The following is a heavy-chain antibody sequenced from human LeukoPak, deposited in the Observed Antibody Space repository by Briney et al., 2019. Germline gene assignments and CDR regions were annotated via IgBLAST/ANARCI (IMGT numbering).Heavy chain of an antibody. J-gene: IGHJ6*03. CDR3: AREGTLWFGEFYYYYYMDV. D-gene: IGHD3-10*01. Sequence: SETLSLTCAVYGGSFSGYYWSWIRQPPGKGLEWIGEINHSGSTNYNPSLKSRVTISVDTSKNQFSLKLSSVTAADTAVYYCAREGTLWFGEFYYYYYMDVWGKGTTVTVSS. CDR2: INHSGST. CDR1: GGSFSGYY. V-gene: IGHV4-34*01.